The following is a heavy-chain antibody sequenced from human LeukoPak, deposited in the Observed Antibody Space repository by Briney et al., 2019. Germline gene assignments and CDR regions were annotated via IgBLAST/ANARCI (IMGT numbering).Heavy chain of an antibody. Sequence: GGSLRLCCAASGFTFSSYAMGWVRQAPGKGLECVSAITASGGNTYYADSVKGRFTISRDNSKNTLYLQVNSLRAEDTAVYYCAKGNGYSYGRYYFDYWGQGTLVTVSS. J-gene: IGHJ4*02. CDR3: AKGNGYSYGRYYFDY. V-gene: IGHV3-23*01. CDR2: ITASGGNT. CDR1: GFTFSSYA. D-gene: IGHD5-18*01.